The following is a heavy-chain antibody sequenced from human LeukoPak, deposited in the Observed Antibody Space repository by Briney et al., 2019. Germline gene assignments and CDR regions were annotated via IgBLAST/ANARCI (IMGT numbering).Heavy chain of an antibody. CDR1: GGSISSSNW. D-gene: IGHD6-13*01. CDR3: ASEGIAAAGTHDY. J-gene: IGHJ4*02. V-gene: IGHV4-4*02. CDR2: IYHSGST. Sequence: SGTLSLTCAVSGGSISSSNWWSWVRQPPGKGLEWIGEIYHSGSTNYNPSLKSRVTISVDKSKNQFSLKLSSVTAADTAVYYCASEGIAAAGTHDYWGQGTMVTVSS.